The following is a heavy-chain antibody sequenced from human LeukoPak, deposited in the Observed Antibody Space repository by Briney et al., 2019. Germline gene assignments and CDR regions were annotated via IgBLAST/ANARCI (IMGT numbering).Heavy chain of an antibody. CDR2: ISSSSSTI. CDR3: ARGGIITSYAFEI. D-gene: IGHD1-26*01. Sequence: GGSLRLSCAASGFTFSDYYMSWIRQAPGKGLEWVSYISSSSSTIYYADSVKGRFTISRDNAKNSLYLQMDSLRAEDTAVYYCARGGIITSYAFEIWGQGTMVTVSS. J-gene: IGHJ3*02. CDR1: GFTFSDYY. V-gene: IGHV3-11*04.